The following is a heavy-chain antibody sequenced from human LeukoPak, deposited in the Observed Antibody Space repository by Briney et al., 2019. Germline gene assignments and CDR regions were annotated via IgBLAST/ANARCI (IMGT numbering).Heavy chain of an antibody. Sequence: SETLSLTCTVSGGSISSYYWSWIRQPPREGLEWIGFIYYSGSTNYNPSLKSRVTISVDTSKNQFSLKLSSVTAADTAVYYCARDYYLDGYPYFEYWGQGTLVTVSA. V-gene: IGHV4-59*01. CDR3: ARDYYLDGYPYFEY. CDR1: GGSISSYY. CDR2: IYYSGST. D-gene: IGHD5-24*01. J-gene: IGHJ4*02.